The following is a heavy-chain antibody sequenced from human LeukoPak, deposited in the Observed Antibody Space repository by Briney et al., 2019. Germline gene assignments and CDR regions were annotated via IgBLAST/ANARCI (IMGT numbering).Heavy chain of an antibody. CDR1: GYTFTSHY. Sequence: ASVKVSCKASGYTFTSHYMHRVRQAPGQGLEWMGIINPSGGSTSYAQKFQGRVTMTRDTSTSTVYMELSSLRSEDTAVYYCASSFTGDRRYFDLWGRGTLVTVSS. CDR3: ASSFTGDRRYFDL. D-gene: IGHD7-27*01. CDR2: INPSGGST. J-gene: IGHJ2*01. V-gene: IGHV1-46*01.